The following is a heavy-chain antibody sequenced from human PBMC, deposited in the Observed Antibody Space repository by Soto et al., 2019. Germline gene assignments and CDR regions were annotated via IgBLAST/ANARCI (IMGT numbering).Heavy chain of an antibody. CDR3: ARQGLNYYQLLYPDAFDI. CDR1: GGSISSSSYY. V-gene: IGHV4-39*01. J-gene: IGHJ3*02. CDR2: IYYSGST. D-gene: IGHD2-2*02. Sequence: NPSETLSLTCTVSGGSISSSSYYWGWIRQPPGKGLEWIGSIYYSGSTYYSPSLKSRVTISVDTSKNQFSLKLSSVTAADTAVYYCARQGLNYYQLLYPDAFDIWGQGTMVTVSS.